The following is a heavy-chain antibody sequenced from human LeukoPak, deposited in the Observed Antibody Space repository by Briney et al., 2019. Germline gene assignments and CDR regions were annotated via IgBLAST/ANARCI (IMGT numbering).Heavy chain of an antibody. J-gene: IGHJ4*02. Sequence: PGGSLRLSCAASGFTFSTSWVSWVRQVPGKGLEWVANIKKDGSETYYVDSVKGRFTISRDNAKNTLYLQMNSLRVEDTAVYYCARGRPHGNDYWGQGTLVTVSS. CDR1: GFTFSTSW. CDR2: IKKDGSET. CDR3: ARGRPHGNDY. D-gene: IGHD4-23*01. V-gene: IGHV3-7*01.